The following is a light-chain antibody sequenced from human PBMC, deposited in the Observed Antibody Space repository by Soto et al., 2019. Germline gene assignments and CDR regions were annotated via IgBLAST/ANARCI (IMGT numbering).Light chain of an antibody. CDR2: KAS. V-gene: IGKV1-5*03. CDR3: QQYNSYLT. J-gene: IGKJ4*01. Sequence: DIQMTQSPSTLSASVGDRVTITCRASQSISSWLAWYQQTPGKAPKLLIYKASSLESGVPSRFSGSGSGTEFTLNISILQPDDFAAYYCQQYNSYLTFGGGTKVEIK. CDR1: QSISSW.